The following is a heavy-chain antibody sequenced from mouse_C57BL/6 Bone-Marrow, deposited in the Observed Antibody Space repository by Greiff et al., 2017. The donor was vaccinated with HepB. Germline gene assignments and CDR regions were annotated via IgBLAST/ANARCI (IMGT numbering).Heavy chain of an antibody. Sequence: VQLQQSGAELVRPGASVKLSCTASGFNIKDYYMHWVKQRPEQGLEWIGRIDPDDGDTEYAPKFQGKATMTADTSSNTAYLQLSSLTSEDTAVYYCTTNYYGSSHPAYWGQGTLVTVSA. CDR2: IDPDDGDT. CDR3: TTNYYGSSHPAY. CDR1: GFNIKDYY. V-gene: IGHV14-1*01. J-gene: IGHJ3*01. D-gene: IGHD1-1*01.